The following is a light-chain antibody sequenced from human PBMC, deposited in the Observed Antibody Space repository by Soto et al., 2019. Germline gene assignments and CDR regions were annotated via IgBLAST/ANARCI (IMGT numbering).Light chain of an antibody. V-gene: IGKV1-5*03. J-gene: IGKJ1*01. CDR3: QQYNSSPWT. CDR2: KAS. Sequence: DIQLTQSPSSLSASLGDTVTITCRASQSISSWLAWYQQKPGKAPKLLIYKASSLESGVPSRFSGSGSGTEFTLTISSLQPDDFATYYCQQYNSSPWTFGQGTKVEIK. CDR1: QSISSW.